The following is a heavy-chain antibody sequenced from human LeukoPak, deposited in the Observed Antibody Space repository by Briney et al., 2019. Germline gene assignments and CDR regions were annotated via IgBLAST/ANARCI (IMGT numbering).Heavy chain of an antibody. V-gene: IGHV4-34*01. D-gene: IGHD3-10*01. CDR1: GGSFSGYY. CDR3: ARGYYGSGSYIDY. J-gene: IGHJ4*02. CDR2: INHSGST. Sequence: SETLSLTCAVYGGSFSGYYWSWIRQPPGKGLEWIGEINHSGSTNYNPSLKSRATISVDTSKNQFSLKLSSVTAADTAVYYCARGYYGSGSYIDYWVQGTLVTVSS.